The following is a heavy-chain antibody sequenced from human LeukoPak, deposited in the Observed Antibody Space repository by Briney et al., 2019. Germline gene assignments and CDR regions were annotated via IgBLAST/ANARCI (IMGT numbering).Heavy chain of an antibody. CDR1: GFTFSSYE. CDR2: ISSSGSTI. V-gene: IGHV3-48*03. CDR3: ATLWFGYAY. J-gene: IGHJ4*02. Sequence: PGGSLRLSCAASGFTFSSYEMNWVRQAPGKGLEWVSYISSSGSTIYYADSVKGRSTISRDNAKNSLYLQMNSLRAEDTAVYYCATLWFGYAYWGQGTLVTVSS. D-gene: IGHD3-10*01.